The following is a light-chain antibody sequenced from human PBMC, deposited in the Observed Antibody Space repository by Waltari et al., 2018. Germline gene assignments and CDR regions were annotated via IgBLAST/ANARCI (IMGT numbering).Light chain of an antibody. CDR1: QGVLRSYNNKND. CDR3: QQYHSSPIT. Sequence: DIVMSHFPDSLAVSLGERATINCQSSQGVLRSYNNKNDLAWFKQKPGQPPKVLIYWASIREPGVPDRFSGIGSGTDFTLTISSLQAEDVAVYYCQQYHSSPITFGQGTRLEIK. CDR2: WAS. J-gene: IGKJ5*01. V-gene: IGKV4-1*01.